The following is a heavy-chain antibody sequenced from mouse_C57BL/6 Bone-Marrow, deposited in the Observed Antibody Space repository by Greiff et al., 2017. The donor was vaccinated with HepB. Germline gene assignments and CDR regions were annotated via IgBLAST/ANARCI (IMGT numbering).Heavy chain of an antibody. CDR3: TTGYYGSSSSWYFDV. Sequence: EVQLQQSGAELVRPGASVKLSCTASGFNIKDDYMHWVKQRPEQGLEWIGWIDPENGDTEYASKFQGKATITADTSSNTAYLQLSSLTSEDTAVYYCTTGYYGSSSSWYFDVWGTGTTVTVSS. J-gene: IGHJ1*03. CDR2: IDPENGDT. V-gene: IGHV14-4*01. D-gene: IGHD1-1*01. CDR1: GFNIKDDY.